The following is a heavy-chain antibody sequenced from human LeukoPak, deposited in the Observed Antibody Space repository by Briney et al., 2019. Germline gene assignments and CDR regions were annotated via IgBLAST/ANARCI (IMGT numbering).Heavy chain of an antibody. CDR2: IRYDGSNK. CDR3: AKVGESEVLWFGEYYYYYMDV. Sequence: PGGSLRLSCAASGFTFSSYGMHWVRQAPGKGLEWVAFIRYDGSNKYYADSVKGRFTISRDNSKNTLYLQMNSLRAEDTAVYYCAKVGESEVLWFGEYYYYYMDVWGKGTTVTVSS. CDR1: GFTFSSYG. J-gene: IGHJ6*03. V-gene: IGHV3-30*02. D-gene: IGHD3-10*01.